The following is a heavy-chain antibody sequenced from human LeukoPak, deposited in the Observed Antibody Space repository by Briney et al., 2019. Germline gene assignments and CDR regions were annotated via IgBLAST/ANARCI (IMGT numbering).Heavy chain of an antibody. Sequence: SETLSLTCTVSGDSINSLDLWSWVRQPPGKGLEWIGEMYLSGTAHSNPSVKSRVTISIDKSKNQFFLNLSSVTAADTAVYYCAGLVGRYSSGLYYYYFDYWGQGTLVTVSS. CDR2: MYLSGTA. D-gene: IGHD3-22*01. CDR1: GDSINSLDL. V-gene: IGHV4-4*02. CDR3: AGLVGRYSSGLYYYYFDY. J-gene: IGHJ4*02.